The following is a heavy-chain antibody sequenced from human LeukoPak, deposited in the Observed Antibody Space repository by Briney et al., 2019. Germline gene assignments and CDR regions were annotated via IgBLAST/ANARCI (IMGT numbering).Heavy chain of an antibody. CDR3: ARGGLYCSSISCQTWFDP. CDR2: ISYDGSNK. V-gene: IGHV3-30-3*01. J-gene: IGHJ5*02. Sequence: GGSLRLSCAASGFTFSSYAMHWVRQAPGKGLEWVAVISYDGSNKYYADSVKGRFTISRDNSKNTLYLQMNSLRAEDTAVYFCARGGLYCSSISCQTWFDPWGQGTLVTVSS. D-gene: IGHD2-2*01. CDR1: GFTFSSYA.